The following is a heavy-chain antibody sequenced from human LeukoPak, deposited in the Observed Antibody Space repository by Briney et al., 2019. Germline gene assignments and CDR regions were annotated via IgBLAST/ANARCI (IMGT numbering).Heavy chain of an antibody. CDR2: IKQDGSEE. J-gene: IGHJ5*02. D-gene: IGHD6-13*01. CDR3: MTTSRSSSWPPPT. CDR1: GFTFSSYW. Sequence: GGSLRLSCAASGFTFSSYWMNWVRQAPGKGLEWVANIKQDGSEEKYVDSVKGRFTISRDNAKNSLYLQKNSLRAEDAAMYYCMTTSRSSSWPPPTWGQGTLVTVSS. V-gene: IGHV3-7*01.